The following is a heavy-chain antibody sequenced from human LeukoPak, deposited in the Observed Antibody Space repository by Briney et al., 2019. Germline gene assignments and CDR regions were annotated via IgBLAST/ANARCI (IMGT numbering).Heavy chain of an antibody. V-gene: IGHV4-59*01. Sequence: PSETLSLTCTVSGGSISSYYWSWIRQPPGKGLEWIGDIYYSGSTNYNPSLKSRVTISMDTSKNQFSLKLSSVTAADTAVYYGARVDSGSWYFDYWGQGTLVTVSS. J-gene: IGHJ4*02. D-gene: IGHD6-13*01. CDR3: ARVDSGSWYFDY. CDR2: IYYSGST. CDR1: GGSISSYY.